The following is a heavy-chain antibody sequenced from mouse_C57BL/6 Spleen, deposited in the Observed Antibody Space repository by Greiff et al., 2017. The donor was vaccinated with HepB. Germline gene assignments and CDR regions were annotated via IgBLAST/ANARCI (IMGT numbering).Heavy chain of an antibody. J-gene: IGHJ2*01. CDR1: GYTFTDYY. CDR2: INPNNGGT. Sequence: EVQLQQSGPELVKPGASVKISCKASGYTFTDYYMNWVKQSHGKSLEWIGDINPNNGGTSYNQKFKGKATLTVDKSSSTAYMELRSLTSEDSAVYYCARIYYDYDSFDYWGQGTTLTVSS. V-gene: IGHV1-26*01. CDR3: ARIYYDYDSFDY. D-gene: IGHD2-4*01.